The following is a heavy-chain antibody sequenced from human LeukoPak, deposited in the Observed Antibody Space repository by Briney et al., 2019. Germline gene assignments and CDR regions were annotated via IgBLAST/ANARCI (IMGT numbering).Heavy chain of an antibody. V-gene: IGHV4-59*01. Sequence: SETLSLTCTVSGGSISSYYWSWIRQPPGKGLEWIGYIYYSRSANYNPSLKSRVTISVDTSKNQFSLNLSSVTAADTAVYSCARNLGRDGYNPLGWGQGTLVTVSS. CDR1: GGSISSYY. CDR3: ARNLGRDGYNPLG. CDR2: IYYSRSA. J-gene: IGHJ4*02. D-gene: IGHD5-24*01.